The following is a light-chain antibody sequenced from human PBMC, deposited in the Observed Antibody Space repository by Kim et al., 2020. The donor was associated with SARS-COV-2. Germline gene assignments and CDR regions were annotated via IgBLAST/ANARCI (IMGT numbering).Light chain of an antibody. V-gene: IGKV1-NL1*01. J-gene: IGKJ1*01. CDR3: QQYFSTPPGT. CDR1: QDIRHS. CDR2: SAS. Sequence: GDRVTIACRASQDIRHSLAWYQQKPGRPPKLLLSSASRLGGGVPSRFSGSGSGTDFTLTVTSLQPEDTATYYCQQYFSTPPGTFGQGTKVDIK.